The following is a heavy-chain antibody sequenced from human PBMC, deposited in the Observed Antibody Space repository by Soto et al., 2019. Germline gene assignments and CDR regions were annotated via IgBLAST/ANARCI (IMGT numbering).Heavy chain of an antibody. J-gene: IGHJ5*02. CDR2: IFHSGST. Sequence: QVQLQESGPGLVKPSQTLSLTCTVSGSSITSGGHYWGWIRQLPGKGLEWIAYIFHSGSTSYNPSIKRRLTISVDTSKNQCSLKLSSVTAADTAVYYCARGGQEDNYFDPWGQGTLVTVSS. CDR3: ARGGQEDNYFDP. V-gene: IGHV4-31*03. CDR1: GSSITSGGHY.